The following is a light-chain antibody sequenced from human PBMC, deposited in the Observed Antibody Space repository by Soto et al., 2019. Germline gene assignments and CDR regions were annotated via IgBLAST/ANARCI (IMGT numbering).Light chain of an antibody. V-gene: IGKV3-11*01. CDR3: QQRSNPIT. J-gene: IGKJ5*01. Sequence: EIVLTQSPATLSLSPGERATHSCRASQSVNSYLAWYQQKPGQATRLLIYDASNRATGIPARFSGSGSGTDFILTIRSLEPEDFAVYYCQQRSNPITFGQGTRMEIK. CDR2: DAS. CDR1: QSVNSY.